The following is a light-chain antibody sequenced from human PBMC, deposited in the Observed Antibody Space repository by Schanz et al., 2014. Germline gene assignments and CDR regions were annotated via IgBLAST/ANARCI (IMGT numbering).Light chain of an antibody. CDR1: SSDVGSYNL. CDR3: SSYTSSTTLV. CDR2: EGT. V-gene: IGLV2-14*02. J-gene: IGLJ3*02. Sequence: QSALTQPASVSGSPGQSITISCTGTSSDVGSYNLVSWYQQHPGKAPKLMIYEGTKRPSGVSNRFSASKSGNTASLTISRLQAEDEADYYCSSYTSSTTLVFGGGTKLTVL.